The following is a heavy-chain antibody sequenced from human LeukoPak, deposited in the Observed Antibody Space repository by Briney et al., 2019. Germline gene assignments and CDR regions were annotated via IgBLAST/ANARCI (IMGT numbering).Heavy chain of an antibody. J-gene: IGHJ4*02. CDR1: GFTFSSYA. CDR3: ARGAAVAFDY. Sequence: PGGSLRLSCAASGFTFSSYAMHWVRQAPGKGLEWEAVISYDGSNKYYADSVKGRFTISRDNSKNTLYLQMNSLRAEDTAVYYCARGAAVAFDYWGQGTLVTVSS. V-gene: IGHV3-30-3*01. CDR2: ISYDGSNK. D-gene: IGHD6-13*01.